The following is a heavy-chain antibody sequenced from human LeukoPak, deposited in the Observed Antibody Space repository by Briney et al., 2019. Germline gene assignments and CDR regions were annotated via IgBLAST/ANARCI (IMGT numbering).Heavy chain of an antibody. V-gene: IGHV6-1*01. J-gene: IGHJ4*02. CDR1: GDSVSSNSVI. D-gene: IGHD6-13*01. CDR2: TYYRSKWYN. Sequence: SQTLSLTCAISGDSVSSNSVIWNWIRQSPSRGLKWLGRTYYRSKWYNDYAVSVKSRIIINSDTSKNQFSLQLNSVTPEDTAVYYCARAVGGRQQLAYFDYWGQGTLVTVSS. CDR3: ARAVGGRQQLAYFDY.